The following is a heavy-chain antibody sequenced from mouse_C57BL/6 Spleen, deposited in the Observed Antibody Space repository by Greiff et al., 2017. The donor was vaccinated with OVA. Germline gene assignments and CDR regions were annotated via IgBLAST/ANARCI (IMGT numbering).Heavy chain of an antibody. V-gene: IGHV1-61*01. J-gene: IGHJ2*01. CDR2: IYPSDSET. Sequence: QVQLQQPGAELVRPGSSVKLSCKASGYTFTRYWMDWVKQRPGQGLEWIGNIYPSDSETHYNQKFKDKATLTVDKSSSTAYMQLSSLTSEDSAVYYCARDWAGDYWGQGTTLTVSS. CDR1: GYTFTRYW. D-gene: IGHD4-1*01. CDR3: ARDWAGDY.